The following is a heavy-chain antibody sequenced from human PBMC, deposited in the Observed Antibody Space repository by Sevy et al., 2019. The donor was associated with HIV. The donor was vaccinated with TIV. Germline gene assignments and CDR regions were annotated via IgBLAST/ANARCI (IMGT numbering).Heavy chain of an antibody. CDR3: AKARGGYRNHYYYPMDV. V-gene: IGHV3-9*01. D-gene: IGHD3-22*01. CDR1: GFNFDEFA. Sequence: SLRLSCAASGFNFDEFAIHWVRQAPGKGLEWVSGISYNSGSIGYADSVKGRFNISRDNAKKSLYLQMNSLRIEDTALYYCAKARGGYRNHYYYPMDVWGQGTTVTVSS. CDR2: ISYNSGSI. J-gene: IGHJ6*02.